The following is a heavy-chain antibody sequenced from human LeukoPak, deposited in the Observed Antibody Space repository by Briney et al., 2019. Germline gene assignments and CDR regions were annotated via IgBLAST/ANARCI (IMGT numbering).Heavy chain of an antibody. J-gene: IGHJ4*02. Sequence: GGSLRLSCAASGFTFSDYYMSWIRQAPGKGLEWVSYISSSGSTIYYADSVKGRFTTSRDNAKNSLYLQMNSLRAEDTAVYYCARDRATVANDYWGQGTLVTVSS. D-gene: IGHD4-17*01. CDR1: GFTFSDYY. CDR3: ARDRATVANDY. V-gene: IGHV3-11*01. CDR2: ISSSGSTI.